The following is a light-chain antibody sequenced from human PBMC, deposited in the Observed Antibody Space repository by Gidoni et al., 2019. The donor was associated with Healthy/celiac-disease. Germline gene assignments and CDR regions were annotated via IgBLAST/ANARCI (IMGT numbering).Light chain of an antibody. J-gene: IGKJ1*01. CDR1: QSSSSY. V-gene: IGKV1-39*01. CDR3: QQSYSTPAT. CDR2: AAS. Sequence: DIQMTQSPSSLSASVGDRVTITCRASQSSSSYLNWYQQKPGKAPKLLIYAASSLQSGVPSRFSGSGSGTDFTLTISSLQPEDFATYYCQQSYSTPATFXQXTKVXIK.